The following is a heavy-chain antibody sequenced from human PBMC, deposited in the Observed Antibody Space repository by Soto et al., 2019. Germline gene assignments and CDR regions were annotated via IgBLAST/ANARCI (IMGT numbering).Heavy chain of an antibody. CDR2: IKSNADGGTT. D-gene: IGHD6-13*01. Sequence: EVQLVESGGGLVKPGGSLRLSCAASGFTFRNAWMSWVRQAQGKGLEWVGRIKSNADGGTTDFAAPVKGRFTISRDDSKNTLYLQMNSLKTEDTAVYYCSTGVAAALYNFDYWGQGTLVTVSS. V-gene: IGHV3-15*01. CDR1: GFTFRNAW. CDR3: STGVAAALYNFDY. J-gene: IGHJ4*02.